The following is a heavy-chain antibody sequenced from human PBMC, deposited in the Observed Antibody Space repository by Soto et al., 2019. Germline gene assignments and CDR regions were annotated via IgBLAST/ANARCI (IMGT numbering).Heavy chain of an antibody. J-gene: IGHJ3*02. CDR1: GGTFSSYA. D-gene: IGHD3-10*01. Sequence: QVQLVQSGTEVKKPGSSVKVSCKASGGTFSSYAISWVRQAPGQGLEWMGGIIPIFGTTNYAQRFQGRVSITADESTSPTYMELSSLRSEDTAVYYCAGSYKYGSGTFAAFDIWGQGTLVTVSS. CDR2: IIPIFGTT. CDR3: AGSYKYGSGTFAAFDI. V-gene: IGHV1-69*01.